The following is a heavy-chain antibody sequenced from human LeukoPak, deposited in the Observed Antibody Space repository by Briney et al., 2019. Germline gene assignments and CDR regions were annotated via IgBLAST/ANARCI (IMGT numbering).Heavy chain of an antibody. J-gene: IGHJ4*02. D-gene: IGHD2-15*01. CDR3: ARDTSGYYDY. CDR1: GFTFRNYG. CDR2: IWFDGSNR. V-gene: IGHV3-33*01. Sequence: LRLSCEASGFTFRNYGMHWVRQAPGKGLDWVGVIWFDGSNRYYADSVKGRFTISRDNSKNTLYLQVNSVRAEDTAVYYCARDTSGYYDYWGQGALVTVSS.